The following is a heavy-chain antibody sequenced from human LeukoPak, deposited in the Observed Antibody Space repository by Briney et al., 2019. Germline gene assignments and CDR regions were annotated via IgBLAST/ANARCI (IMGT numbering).Heavy chain of an antibody. CDR2: ITSSSSYI. CDR3: ARALYSSSWYDYY. Sequence: GGSLRLSCAVSGFGVHTFAMSWVRQAPGKGLEWASSITSSSSYIYYADSVKGRFTISRDNAKNSLYLQMNSLRAEDTAVYYCARALYSSSWYDYYWGQGTLVTVSS. D-gene: IGHD6-13*01. CDR1: GFGVHTFA. J-gene: IGHJ4*02. V-gene: IGHV3-21*01.